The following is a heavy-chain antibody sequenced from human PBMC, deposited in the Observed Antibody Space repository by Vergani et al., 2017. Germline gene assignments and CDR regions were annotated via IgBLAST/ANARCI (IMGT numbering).Heavy chain of an antibody. V-gene: IGHV3-43D*04. CDR2: VSWDGDST. Sequence: EVQLVESGGAVVQPGGSLRLSCAASGFSFEDYAMTWGRQGPGKGLEWVSLVSWDGDSTYYADSVKGRFTISRDNSKNSLYLQMNSLRAGDTALYCCANATSISGHTPLDYWGEGTLITVSA. CDR1: GFSFEDYA. D-gene: IGHD6-19*01. J-gene: IGHJ4*02. CDR3: ANATSISGHTPLDY.